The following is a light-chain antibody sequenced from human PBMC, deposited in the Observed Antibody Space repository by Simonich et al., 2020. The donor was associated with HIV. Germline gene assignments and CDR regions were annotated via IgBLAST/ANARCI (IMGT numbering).Light chain of an antibody. CDR2: AAS. CDR1: QNISSW. V-gene: IGKV1-12*02. J-gene: IGKJ5*01. CDR3: QQYYSTPFT. Sequence: DIQMTQSPSSVSASVGDRVTITCRASQNISSWLAWYQQKPGKAPKLLISAASSLQSGVPSRFSGSGSGTDFTLTISSLQAEDVAVYYCQQYYSTPFTFGQGTRLEIK.